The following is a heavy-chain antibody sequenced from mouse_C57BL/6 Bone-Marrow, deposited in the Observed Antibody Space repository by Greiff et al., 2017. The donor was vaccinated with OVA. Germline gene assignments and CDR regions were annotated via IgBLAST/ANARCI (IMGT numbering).Heavy chain of an antibody. CDR3: AREGWLRAYAMDY. D-gene: IGHD2-2*01. CDR1: GFTFSDYY. V-gene: IGHV5-16*01. CDR2: INSAGSST. Sequence: EVQLVASEGGLVQPGSSMKLSCTASGFTFSDYYMAWVRQVPEKGLEWVATINSAGSSTSYLDSLKSRFIFSIDNAKHILYLQRSSLKYEDTATYYCAREGWLRAYAMDYWGQGTSVTVSS. J-gene: IGHJ4*01.